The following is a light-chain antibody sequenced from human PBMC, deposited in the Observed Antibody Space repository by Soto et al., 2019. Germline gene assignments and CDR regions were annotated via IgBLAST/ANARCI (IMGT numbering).Light chain of an antibody. Sequence: EIVMTQSPATPSVSPGEGATLSCRASQSISSKLAWYQQKPGQAPRLLIYGASTRATGVPARFFGSGSGTEFTLTISSLQSEDLAVYYCQHYNDWRWTFGQGTKVEIK. CDR3: QHYNDWRWT. J-gene: IGKJ1*01. V-gene: IGKV3-15*01. CDR1: QSISSK. CDR2: GAS.